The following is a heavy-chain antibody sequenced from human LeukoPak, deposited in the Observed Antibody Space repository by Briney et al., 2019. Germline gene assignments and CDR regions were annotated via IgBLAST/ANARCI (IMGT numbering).Heavy chain of an antibody. J-gene: IGHJ3*02. CDR1: GFSFSSYA. CDR3: ARGGYCSTTICYRRNAFDI. D-gene: IGHD2-2*01. Sequence: GGSLRLSCAASGFSFSSYAMHWVRQAPGKGLEWVAVISYDEVNKFYGDSVKGRFTISRDNAKNTLYLQMNSLRAEDTAVYYCARGGYCSTTICYRRNAFDIWGQGTMVTVSS. CDR2: ISYDEVNK. V-gene: IGHV3-30*04.